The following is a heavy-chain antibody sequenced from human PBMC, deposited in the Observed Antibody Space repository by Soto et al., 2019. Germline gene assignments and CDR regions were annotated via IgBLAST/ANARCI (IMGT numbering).Heavy chain of an antibody. Sequence: PGGSLRLSCAASGFTFSSYAMHWVRQAPGKGLEWVAVISYDGSNKYYADSVKGRFTISRDNSKNTLYLQMNSLRAEDTAVYYCAGGAIVLMAYATLPFDYWGQGTLVTVSS. J-gene: IGHJ4*02. V-gene: IGHV3-30-3*01. CDR2: ISYDGSNK. D-gene: IGHD2-8*01. CDR1: GFTFSSYA. CDR3: AGGAIVLMAYATLPFDY.